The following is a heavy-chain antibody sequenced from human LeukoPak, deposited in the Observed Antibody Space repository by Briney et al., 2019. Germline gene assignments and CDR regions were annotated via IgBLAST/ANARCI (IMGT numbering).Heavy chain of an antibody. J-gene: IGHJ3*02. V-gene: IGHV1-8*01. D-gene: IGHD2-21*02. CDR2: MNPNSGNT. CDR3: ASSCGGDCYYRAFDI. Sequence: ASVKVSCKASVYTFTIYDINWVRQATGQGLEWMGWMNPNSGNTGYAQKFQGRVTMTRNTSIRTAYMELSSLRSEDTAVYYCASSCGGDCYYRAFDIWGQGTMVTVSS. CDR1: VYTFTIYD.